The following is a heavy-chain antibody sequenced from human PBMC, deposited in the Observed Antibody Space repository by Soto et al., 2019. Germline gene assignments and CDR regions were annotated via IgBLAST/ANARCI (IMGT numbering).Heavy chain of an antibody. CDR1: GGSINSVGSY. D-gene: IGHD2-8*02. Sequence: QVQLQESGPRLVKPSQTLSLTCAVSGGSINSVGSYWSWIRQHPGKGLEWLGYIYYTGTTYYNPSLLSRVSMSLDTSKNQFSLKMTSVTAADTAVYYCARDAFHFGTDRHYSFDSWGQGTLVTVSS. J-gene: IGHJ4*02. V-gene: IGHV4-31*11. CDR2: IYYTGTT. CDR3: ARDAFHFGTDRHYSFDS.